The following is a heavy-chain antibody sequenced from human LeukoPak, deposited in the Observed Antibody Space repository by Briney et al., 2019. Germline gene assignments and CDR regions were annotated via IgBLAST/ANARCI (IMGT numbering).Heavy chain of an antibody. CDR1: GFSFSTYS. Sequence: GGSLRLSCTASGFSFSTYSMTWVRQGPGKGLEWVSSIYNSGSKTFYADSVKGRFTISRDNSKNTLYLQMNSLTAEDTAIYYCGKDVVPDSGWDLDYWGQGPLVTVSS. J-gene: IGHJ4*02. CDR2: IYNSGSKT. D-gene: IGHD6-19*01. V-gene: IGHV3-23*05. CDR3: GKDVVPDSGWDLDY.